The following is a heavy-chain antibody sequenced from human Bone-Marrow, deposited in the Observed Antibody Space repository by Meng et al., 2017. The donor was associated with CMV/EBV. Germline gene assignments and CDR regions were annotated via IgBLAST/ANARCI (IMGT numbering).Heavy chain of an antibody. Sequence: GESLKISCAASGFTFSSYGMHWVRQAPGKGLEWVAFIRYDGSNKYYADSVKGRFTISRDNSKNTLYLQMNSLRAEDTAVYYCAKDRRSSSFYYYGMDVWGQATTVTVSS. J-gene: IGHJ6*02. D-gene: IGHD6-13*01. V-gene: IGHV3-30*02. CDR2: IRYDGSNK. CDR1: GFTFSSYG. CDR3: AKDRRSSSFYYYGMDV.